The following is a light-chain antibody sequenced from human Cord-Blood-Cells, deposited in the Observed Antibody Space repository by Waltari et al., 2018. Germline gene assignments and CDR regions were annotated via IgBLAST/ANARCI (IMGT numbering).Light chain of an antibody. V-gene: IGLV1-40*01. Sequence: QSVLTQPPSVSGAPGQRVTIPCTGSSSNLGAGYDVPRYQQLPGTAPKLLIYGNSNRPSGVPDRFSGSKSGTSASLAITGLQAEDEADYYCQSYDSSLSGSVFGGGTKLTVL. CDR3: QSYDSSLSGSV. CDR1: SSNLGAGYD. CDR2: GNS. J-gene: IGLJ2*01.